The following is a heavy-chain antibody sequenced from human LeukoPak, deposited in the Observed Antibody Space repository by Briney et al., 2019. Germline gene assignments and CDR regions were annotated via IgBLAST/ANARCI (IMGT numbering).Heavy chain of an antibody. Sequence: PGGSLRLSCAASGFTFSSYSMNWVRQAPGKGLEWVSYISSSSSTIYYADSVKGRFTISRDNAKNSLYLQMNSLRAEDTAVYYCARGRGEGYYYNSSGDYCYWGQGTLVTVSS. J-gene: IGHJ4*02. CDR2: ISSSSSTI. CDR1: GFTFSSYS. CDR3: ARGRGEGYYYNSSGDYCY. D-gene: IGHD3-22*01. V-gene: IGHV3-48*04.